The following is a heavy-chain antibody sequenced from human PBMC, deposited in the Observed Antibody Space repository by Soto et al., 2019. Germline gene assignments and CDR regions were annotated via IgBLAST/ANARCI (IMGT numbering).Heavy chain of an antibody. J-gene: IGHJ4*02. CDR1: GASIRNFY. Sequence: QVHLQESGPGLVKPSETMSLTCTASGASIRNFYWNWVRQFPGKGLEWIGHIYNGVRTNYNPSLKSRVTISVDTSKNQFSLKLSSVTVADTAVYYCAQTTGWPGFDYWGQGTLVAVSS. D-gene: IGHD6-19*01. CDR2: IYNGVRT. CDR3: AQTTGWPGFDY. V-gene: IGHV4-59*01.